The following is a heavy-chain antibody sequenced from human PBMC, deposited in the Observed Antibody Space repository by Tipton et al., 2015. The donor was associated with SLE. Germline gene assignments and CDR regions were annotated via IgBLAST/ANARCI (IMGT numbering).Heavy chain of an antibody. CDR2: IYPGDSDA. V-gene: IGHV5-51*03. Sequence: QSGPEVKKPGESLKISCKGFGYNFNNSWIAWVRQVPGKGLEWMGMIYPGDSDARYSPSFQGQVIMSADKSNNAAHLQWSSLQASDSAMYFCARWGDFPSWGQGTLVTVSS. D-gene: IGHD2-21*02. J-gene: IGHJ5*02. CDR3: ARWGDFPS. CDR1: GYNFNNSW.